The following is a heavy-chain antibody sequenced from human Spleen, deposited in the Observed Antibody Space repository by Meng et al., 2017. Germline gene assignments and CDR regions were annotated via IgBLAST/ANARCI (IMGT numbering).Heavy chain of an antibody. CDR3: AKVRPHYYDSSGHIY. CDR1: GFTFSSSW. D-gene: IGHD3-22*01. V-gene: IGHV3-23*01. CDR2: ISGSGGST. J-gene: IGHJ4*02. Sequence: GGSLRLSCAASGFTFSSSWMHWVRQAPGKGLEWVSAISGSGGSTYYADSVKGRFTISRDNSKNTLYLQMNSLRAEDTAVYYCAKVRPHYYDSSGHIYWGQGTLVTVSS.